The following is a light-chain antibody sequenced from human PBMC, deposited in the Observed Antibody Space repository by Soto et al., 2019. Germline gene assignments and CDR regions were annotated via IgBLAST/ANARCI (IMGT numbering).Light chain of an antibody. CDR2: SNN. CDR1: SSNIGSNN. Sequence: QSVLTQPPSASGTPGQRVTISCSGRSSNIGSNNVNWYQQLPGTAPKLLIYSNNQRPTGGPDPFSDHKASTEDSLAISGLQAEGEANYYCAAWEGRVNVGVCCRGTTHTVL. V-gene: IGLV1-44*01. J-gene: IGLJ2*01. CDR3: AAWEGRVNVGV.